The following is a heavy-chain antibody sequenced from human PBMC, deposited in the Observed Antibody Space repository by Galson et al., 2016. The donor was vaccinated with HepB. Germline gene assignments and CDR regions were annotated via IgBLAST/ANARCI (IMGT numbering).Heavy chain of an antibody. CDR1: GFTFTDYY. CDR3: ARDPAHEVDLDF. CDR2: VSCYSGAT. J-gene: IGHJ4*02. Sequence: SVKVSCKASGFTFTDYYIHWVRQAPGQGLEWMGWVSCYSGATEFAQKFQGRVTMTRDTSINTAYMDLSRLRSDDTAVYYCARDPAHEVDLDFWGQGTLVTVSS. V-gene: IGHV1-2*02. D-gene: IGHD3/OR15-3a*01.